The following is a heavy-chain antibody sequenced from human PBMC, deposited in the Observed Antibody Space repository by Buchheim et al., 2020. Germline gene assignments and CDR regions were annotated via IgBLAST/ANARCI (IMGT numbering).Heavy chain of an antibody. Sequence: QVQLVESGGGVVQPGRSLRLSCAASGFTFSSYAMHWVRQAPGKGLEWVAVISYDGSNKYYADSVKGRFTISRDNSKNTLYLQMNSLRAEDTAVYYCARDLSVGATTGYFDYWGQGTL. CDR1: GFTFSSYA. J-gene: IGHJ4*02. CDR2: ISYDGSNK. D-gene: IGHD1-26*01. CDR3: ARDLSVGATTGYFDY. V-gene: IGHV3-30-3*01.